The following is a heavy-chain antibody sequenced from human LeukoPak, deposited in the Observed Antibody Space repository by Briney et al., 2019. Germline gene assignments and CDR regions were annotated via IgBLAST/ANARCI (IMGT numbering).Heavy chain of an antibody. CDR3: ASGPGGSALFN. V-gene: IGHV4-39*07. CDR1: GGSISSSSYY. Sequence: SETLSLTCTVSGGSISSSSYYWAWIRQPPGKGLEWVGSIYYSGTTYYNLSLKSRVTISVDTSKNQFSLKLTSVTAADTAVYYCASGPGGSALFNWGQGTLVTVSS. J-gene: IGHJ4*02. D-gene: IGHD6-19*01. CDR2: IYYSGTT.